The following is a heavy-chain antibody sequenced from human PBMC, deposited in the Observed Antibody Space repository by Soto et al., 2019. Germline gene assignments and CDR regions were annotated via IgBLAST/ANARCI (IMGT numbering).Heavy chain of an antibody. Sequence: GESLKISGKGSGYSFTSYWIGWVRQMPGKGLEWMGIIYPGDSDTRYSPSFQGQVTISADKSISTAYLQWSSLKASDTAMYYCARHGVITFGGVPYGMDVWGQGTTVTVSS. J-gene: IGHJ6*02. CDR2: IYPGDSDT. CDR3: ARHGVITFGGVPYGMDV. D-gene: IGHD3-16*01. CDR1: GYSFTSYW. V-gene: IGHV5-51*01.